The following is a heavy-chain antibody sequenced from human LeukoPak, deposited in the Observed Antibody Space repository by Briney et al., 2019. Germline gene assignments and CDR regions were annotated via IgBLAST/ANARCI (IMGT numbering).Heavy chain of an antibody. J-gene: IGHJ4*02. CDR2: IWSDTTNK. CDR3: ARDRLTTVTTFHFDY. Sequence: GRSLRLSCAASGFTFSSYAMHWVRQAPGKGLEWVAVIWSDTTNKYYADSVKGRFTISRDNSKNTLYLQMSSLRAEDTAMYYCARDRLTTVTTFHFDYWGQGALVTVSS. V-gene: IGHV3-33*01. D-gene: IGHD4-17*01. CDR1: GFTFSSYA.